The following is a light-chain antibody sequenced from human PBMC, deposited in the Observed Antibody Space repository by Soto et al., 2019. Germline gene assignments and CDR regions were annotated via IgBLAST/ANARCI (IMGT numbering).Light chain of an antibody. CDR1: SGSVASNF. V-gene: IGLV6-57*02. J-gene: IGLJ1*01. Sequence: NFMLTQPHSVSESPGKTVTISCTGSSGSVASNFVHWYQRRPGSAPTIVIYGDNQRPSGVPDRLSGSIDSSSNSASLTISGLKTEDEADYFCQSYDRSSLYVFGTGTKVTVL. CDR3: QSYDRSSLYV. CDR2: GDN.